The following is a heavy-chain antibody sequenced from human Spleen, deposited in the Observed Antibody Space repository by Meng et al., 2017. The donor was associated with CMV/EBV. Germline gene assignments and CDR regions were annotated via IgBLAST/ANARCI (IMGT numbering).Heavy chain of an antibody. J-gene: IGHJ4*02. CDR3: GNFGGDY. CDR1: GFTFSSYS. Sequence: GESLKISCAASGFTFSSYSMNWVRQAPGKGLEWVSSISSSSSYIYYADSVKGRFTISRDNAKNSLYLQMNSLRTEDTALYYCGNFGGDYWGQGTLVTVSS. D-gene: IGHD3-16*01. V-gene: IGHV3-21*04. CDR2: ISSSSSYI.